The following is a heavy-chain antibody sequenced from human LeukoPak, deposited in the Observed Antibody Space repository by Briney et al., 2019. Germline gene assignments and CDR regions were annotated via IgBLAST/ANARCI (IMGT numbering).Heavy chain of an antibody. Sequence: SETLSLTCTVSGGSISSGGYYWSWIRQHPGKGLEWIGYIYYSGSTYCNPSLKGRVTISVDTSKNQFSLKLSSVTAADTAVYYCARAGGFFSPFGYWGQGTLVTVSS. CDR3: ARAGGFFSPFGY. CDR2: IYYSGST. J-gene: IGHJ4*02. V-gene: IGHV4-31*03. D-gene: IGHD3-3*01. CDR1: GGSISSGGYY.